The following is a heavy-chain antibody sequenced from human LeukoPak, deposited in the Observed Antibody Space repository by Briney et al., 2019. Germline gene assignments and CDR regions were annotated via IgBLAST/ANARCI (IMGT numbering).Heavy chain of an antibody. CDR3: ARAPVTSCRGAFCYPFGI. CDR2: IKGTGLTT. V-gene: IGHV3-11*01. Sequence: PGGSLRLSCVASGFIFSDYYMSWFRQAPGKGLEWVSTIKGTGLTTYYADSVKGRFTISRDNAKNSLFLQMSSLRADDAAVYYCARAPVTSCRGAFCYPFGIWGQGTLVTVSS. D-gene: IGHD2-15*01. J-gene: IGHJ4*02. CDR1: GFIFSDYY.